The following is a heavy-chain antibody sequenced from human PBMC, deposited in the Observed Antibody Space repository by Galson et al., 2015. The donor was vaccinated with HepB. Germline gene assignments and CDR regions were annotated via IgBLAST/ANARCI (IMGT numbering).Heavy chain of an antibody. D-gene: IGHD3-10*01. V-gene: IGHV3-7*01. Sequence: SLRLSCAASGFTFSSYWMSWVRQAPGKGLEWVANIKQDGSEKYYVDSVKGRFTISRDNAKNSLYLQMNSLRAEDTAVYYCARGPMSIGGDYYYYYMDVWGKGTTVTVSS. CDR3: ARGPMSIGGDYYYYYMDV. CDR1: GFTFSSYW. CDR2: IKQDGSEK. J-gene: IGHJ6*03.